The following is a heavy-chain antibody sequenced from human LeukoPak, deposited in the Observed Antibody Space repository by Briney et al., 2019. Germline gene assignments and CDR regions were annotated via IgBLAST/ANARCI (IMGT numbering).Heavy chain of an antibody. Sequence: SGGSLRLSCAASGFTVSSNYMSWVRQAPGKGLEWVSVIYSGGSTYYADSVKGRFTISRDNSKNTLYLQMNSLRAEDTAVYYCARAESGYSYGYIYYYGMDVWGQGTTVTVSS. V-gene: IGHV3-53*01. J-gene: IGHJ6*02. CDR3: ARAESGYSYGYIYYYGMDV. D-gene: IGHD5-18*01. CDR2: IYSGGST. CDR1: GFTVSSNY.